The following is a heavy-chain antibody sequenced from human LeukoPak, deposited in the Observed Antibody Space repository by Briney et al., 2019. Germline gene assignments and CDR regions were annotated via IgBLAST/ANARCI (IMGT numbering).Heavy chain of an antibody. CDR1: GFTFRSYS. CDR2: ISSSSSAM. D-gene: IGHD3-10*01. CDR3: ARGSGNSFDY. V-gene: IGHV3-48*02. Sequence: GGSLRLSCAASGFTFRSYSMSWVRQAPGKGLEWVSYISSSSSAMYYADSMKGRFTVSRDNAKNSLYLQMNNLRDEDTAVYYCARGSGNSFDYWGQGALVTVSS. J-gene: IGHJ4*02.